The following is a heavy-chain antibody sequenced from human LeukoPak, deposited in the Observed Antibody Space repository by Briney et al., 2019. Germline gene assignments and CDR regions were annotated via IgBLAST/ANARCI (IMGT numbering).Heavy chain of an antibody. V-gene: IGHV1-2*02. Sequence: ASVKVSCKASGYTFTDYYIHWVRQAPGQGLEWVAWINPKSGDTNSAQKFQGRVTLTSDTSVSTAYMELSRLRSDDTAVYYCARDNYREGDDSTDYQPQRGLDYWGQGTPVTVSS. J-gene: IGHJ4*02. D-gene: IGHD3-22*01. CDR1: GYTFTDYY. CDR3: ARDNYREGDDSTDYQPQRGLDY. CDR2: INPKSGDT.